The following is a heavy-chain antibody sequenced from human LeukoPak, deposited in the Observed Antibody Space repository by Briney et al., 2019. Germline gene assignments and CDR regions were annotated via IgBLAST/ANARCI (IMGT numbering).Heavy chain of an antibody. CDR3: AREHAYPDLWSGYYIDY. CDR1: GFTFDDYG. Sequence: GGSLRLSCAASGFTFDDYGMSWVRQAPGKGLEWVSGINWNGGSTGYADSVKGRFTISRDNAKNSLYLQMNSLRAEDTAFYYCAREHAYPDLWSGYYIDYWGQGTLVTVSS. J-gene: IGHJ4*02. CDR2: INWNGGST. V-gene: IGHV3-20*04. D-gene: IGHD3-3*01.